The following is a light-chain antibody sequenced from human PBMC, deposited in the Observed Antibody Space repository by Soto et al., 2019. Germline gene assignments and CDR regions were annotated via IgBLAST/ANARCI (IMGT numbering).Light chain of an antibody. Sequence: EIVLTQSPGTLSLSPGERATLSCRASHSVSRMYLAWFQQKPGQAPRLLIYGTSTRATGIPDRFSGSGSGTDFTLTISSLQPEDFAVYFCQQDFNLPWTFGQGTKVDIK. CDR1: HSVSRMY. CDR3: QQDFNLPWT. J-gene: IGKJ1*01. V-gene: IGKV3D-7*01. CDR2: GTS.